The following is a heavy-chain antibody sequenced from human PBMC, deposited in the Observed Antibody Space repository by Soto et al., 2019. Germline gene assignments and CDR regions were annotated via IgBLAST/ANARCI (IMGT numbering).Heavy chain of an antibody. D-gene: IGHD6-13*01. Sequence: QVQLQESGPVLVRPSQTLSLTCTVSAGSISTINYYWSWIRQHPERGLEWIGYISYSGSTFYHSSLKSRVTISLDTSKKQFSLTLTSVTAADTAVYYCARSAPWDGFDPWGQGTMVTVSS. CDR1: AGSISTINYY. V-gene: IGHV4-31*03. J-gene: IGHJ3*01. CDR3: ARSAPWDGFDP. CDR2: ISYSGST.